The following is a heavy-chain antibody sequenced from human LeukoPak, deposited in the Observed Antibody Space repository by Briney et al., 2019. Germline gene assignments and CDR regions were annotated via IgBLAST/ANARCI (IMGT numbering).Heavy chain of an antibody. CDR2: IYYSGST. CDR1: GGSISSYY. Sequence: SETLSLTCTVSGGSISSYYWSWIRQPPGKGLEWIGYIYYSGSTNYNPSLKSRVTISVDTSKNQFSLKLSSVTAADTAVYYCARSYYYGSGSYFSRYYYYYMDVWGKGTTVTISS. D-gene: IGHD3-10*01. V-gene: IGHV4-59*01. J-gene: IGHJ6*03. CDR3: ARSYYYGSGSYFSRYYYYYMDV.